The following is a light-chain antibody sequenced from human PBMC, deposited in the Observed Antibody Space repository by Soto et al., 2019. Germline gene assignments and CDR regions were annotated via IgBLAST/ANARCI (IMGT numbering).Light chain of an antibody. V-gene: IGLV2-14*01. CDR1: SSDVGGYNY. CDR3: SSYISTSTLWV. CDR2: EVT. J-gene: IGLJ2*01. Sequence: QSALTQPASVSGSPGQSITISCTGTSSDVGGYNYVSWYQQHPGKAPKLMIYEVTNRPSGVSNRFSGSKSGNTASLTISGLQPEDEADYYCSSYISTSTLWVFGGGTKLTVL.